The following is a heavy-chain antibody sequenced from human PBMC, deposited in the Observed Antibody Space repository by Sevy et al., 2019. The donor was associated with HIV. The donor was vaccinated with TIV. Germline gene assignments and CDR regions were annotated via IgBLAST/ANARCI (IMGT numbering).Heavy chain of an antibody. J-gene: IGHJ6*02. Sequence: GGSLRLSCAASGFTFSSYSMNWVRQAPGKGLEWVSYISNSSSTIYYSDSVKGRFTISRDNAKNSLYLQMYSLRAEDTAVYYCARERHDFWSGYNYYGMDVWGQGTTVTVSS. V-gene: IGHV3-48*01. CDR2: ISNSSSTI. CDR3: ARERHDFWSGYNYYGMDV. D-gene: IGHD3-3*01. CDR1: GFTFSSYS.